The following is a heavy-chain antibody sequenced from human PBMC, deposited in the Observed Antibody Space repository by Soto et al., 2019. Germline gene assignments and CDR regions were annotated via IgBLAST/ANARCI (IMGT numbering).Heavy chain of an antibody. CDR1: GGTFSSYA. J-gene: IGHJ4*02. V-gene: IGHV1-69*06. D-gene: IGHD6-13*01. CDR2: IIPIFGTA. CDR3: ARCSWDSSSWVRPGGWYTYYFAY. Sequence: QVQLVQSGAEVKKPGSSVKVSCKASGGTFSSYAISWVRQAPGQGLEWMGGIIPIFGTANYAQTFQGRVTITADKSTSTAYMELSSLRSEDTAVYYCARCSWDSSSWVRPGGWYTYYFAYCGQGTLVTVSS.